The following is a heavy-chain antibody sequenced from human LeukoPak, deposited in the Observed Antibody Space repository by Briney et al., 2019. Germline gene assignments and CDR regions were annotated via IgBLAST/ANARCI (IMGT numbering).Heavy chain of an antibody. CDR3: AKVLIPAALHYGMDV. J-gene: IGHJ6*02. CDR2: ISGSGGST. CDR1: GLTFSNFA. Sequence: GGSLRLSCAASGLTFSNFAMNWVRQAPGKGLEWVSGISGSGGSTSYADSVKGRFTISRDNFKNTLYLQMNSLRAEDTAVYYCAKVLIPAALHYGMDVWGQGTTVTVSS. V-gene: IGHV3-23*01. D-gene: IGHD2-2*01.